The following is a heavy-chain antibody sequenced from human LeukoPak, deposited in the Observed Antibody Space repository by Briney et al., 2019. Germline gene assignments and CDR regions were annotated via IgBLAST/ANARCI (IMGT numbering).Heavy chain of an antibody. V-gene: IGHV1-2*02. CDR2: INPNSGGT. Sequence: ASVKVSCKASGYTFTGYYMHWVRQAPGQGLEWMGWINPNSGGTNYAQKFQGRVTMTRDTSISTAYMEVNSLTSDDTAVYYCARGVVGAHQLIAYWGQGTLVTVSS. D-gene: IGHD1-26*01. CDR3: ARGVVGAHQLIAY. CDR1: GYTFTGYY. J-gene: IGHJ4*02.